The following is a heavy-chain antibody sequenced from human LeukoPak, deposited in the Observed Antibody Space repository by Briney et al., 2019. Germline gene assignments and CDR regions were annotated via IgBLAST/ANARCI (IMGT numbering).Heavy chain of an antibody. CDR1: GFTFSSFA. CDR3: AKVGSYHDFDY. CDR2: ISYDGSNK. J-gene: IGHJ4*02. V-gene: IGHV3-30*18. D-gene: IGHD3-22*01. Sequence: GSLRLSCAASGFTFSSFAMHWVRQAPGKGLEWVALISYDGSNKYYADSVKGRFTISRDNSKNTLYLQMNSLRAEDTAVYYCAKVGSYHDFDYWGQGTLVTVSS.